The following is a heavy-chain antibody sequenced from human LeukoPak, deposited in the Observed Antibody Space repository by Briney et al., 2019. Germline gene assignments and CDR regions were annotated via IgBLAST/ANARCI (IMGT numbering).Heavy chain of an antibody. V-gene: IGHV3-48*03. CDR1: GFTFSSYE. Sequence: GGSLRLSCAASGFTFSSYEMNWVRQAPGKGLEWVSYISSSGSTIYYADSVKGRFTISRDNAKNSLYLQMNSLRAEDTAVYYCARGRYSYGYFDYWGQGTLVTVSS. J-gene: IGHJ4*02. CDR2: ISSSGSTI. D-gene: IGHD5-18*01. CDR3: ARGRYSYGYFDY.